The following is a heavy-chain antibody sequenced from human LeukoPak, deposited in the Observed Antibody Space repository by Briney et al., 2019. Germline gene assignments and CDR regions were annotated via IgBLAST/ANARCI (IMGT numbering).Heavy chain of an antibody. CDR3: AREADCSGGSCYSGFDY. V-gene: IGHV3-30-3*01. CDR2: ISYDGSNK. D-gene: IGHD2-15*01. Sequence: GGSLRPSCAASGFTFSSYAMHWVRQAPGEGLEWVAFISYDGSNKYYADSVKGRFTISRDNSKNTLYLQMNSLRAEDTAVYYCAREADCSGGSCYSGFDYWGQGILVIVSS. J-gene: IGHJ4*02. CDR1: GFTFSSYA.